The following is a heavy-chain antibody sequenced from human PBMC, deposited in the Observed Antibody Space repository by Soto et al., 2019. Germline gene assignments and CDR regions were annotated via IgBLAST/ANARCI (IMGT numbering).Heavy chain of an antibody. Sequence: QVQLQQWGAGLLKPSETLSLTCAVYGGSFSGYYWTWIRQPPGKGLEWIGEINHSGSTNYNPSLKSRVAISVDTSKNQFSLKLRSLTAADTAFYSCARGITMGDAPDKSYFDSWGQGTLVTVSS. D-gene: IGHD3-10*01. J-gene: IGHJ4*03. V-gene: IGHV4-34*01. CDR3: ARGITMGDAPDKSYFDS. CDR2: INHSGST. CDR1: GGSFSGYY.